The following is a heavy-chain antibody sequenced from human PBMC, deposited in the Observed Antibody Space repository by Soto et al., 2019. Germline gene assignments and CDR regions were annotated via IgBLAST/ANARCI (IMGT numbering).Heavy chain of an antibody. Sequence: PGESLKISCKGSGYSFTSYWIGCVRQMPGKGLEWMGIIYPGDSDTRYSPSFQGQVTISADKSISTAYLQWSSLKASDTAMYYCARYLWGDGYNWVLLDYCGQGSLVTVSA. D-gene: IGHD5-12*01. CDR1: GYSFTSYW. CDR2: IYPGDSDT. V-gene: IGHV5-51*01. CDR3: ARYLWGDGYNWVLLDY. J-gene: IGHJ4*02.